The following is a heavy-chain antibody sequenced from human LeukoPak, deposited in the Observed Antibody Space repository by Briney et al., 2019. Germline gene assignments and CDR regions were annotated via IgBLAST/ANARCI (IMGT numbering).Heavy chain of an antibody. CDR2: ISAYNGDT. Sequence: ASVKVSCKASGFTFTAYGINWMRQAPGQGLEWMGWISAYNGDTKYAQKVQGRVSMTTDTSTNTAYMEVRSLRADDTAVYYCARLGRYHLFSYMDVWGKGTTATVSS. D-gene: IGHD1-26*01. CDR3: ARLGRYHLFSYMDV. V-gene: IGHV1-18*01. J-gene: IGHJ6*03. CDR1: GFTFTAYG.